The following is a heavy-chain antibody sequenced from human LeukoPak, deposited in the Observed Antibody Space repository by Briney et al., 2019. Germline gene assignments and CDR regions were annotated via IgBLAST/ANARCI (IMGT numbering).Heavy chain of an antibody. D-gene: IGHD3-9*01. Sequence: PGGSLRLSCAASGFTVSSNYMSWVRQAPGKGLEWVSVIYSGGSTYYADSVKGRFIISRDNSKNTLYLQMNSLRAEDTAVYYCARQARYLAEGMDVWGQGTTVTVSS. CDR1: GFTVSSNY. CDR3: ARQARYLAEGMDV. CDR2: IYSGGST. V-gene: IGHV3-66*04. J-gene: IGHJ6*02.